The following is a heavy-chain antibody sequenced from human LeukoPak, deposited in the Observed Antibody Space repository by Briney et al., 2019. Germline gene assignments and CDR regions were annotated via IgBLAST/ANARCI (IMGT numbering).Heavy chain of an antibody. V-gene: IGHV3-21*01. D-gene: IGHD3-16*01. J-gene: IGHJ6*02. Sequence: GGSLRLSCAASGFTFSSYSMNWVRQAPGKGLEWVSSISSSSSYIYYADSVKGRFTISRDNAKNSLYLQMNSLRAEDTAVYYCARDRIMDYYYGMDVWGQGTTVTVSS. CDR2: ISSSSSYI. CDR3: ARDRIMDYYYGMDV. CDR1: GFTFSSYS.